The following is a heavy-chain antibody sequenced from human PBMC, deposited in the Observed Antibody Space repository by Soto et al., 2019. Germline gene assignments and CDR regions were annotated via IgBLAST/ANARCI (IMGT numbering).Heavy chain of an antibody. J-gene: IGHJ3*02. V-gene: IGHV3-21*01. Sequence: GGSLRLSCAASGFTFSSYSMNWVRQAPGKGLEWVSSISSSSSYIYYADSVKGRFTISRDNAKNSLYLQMNSLRAEDTAVYYCARDAYGDYLVHAFDIWGQGTMVTVSS. CDR2: ISSSSSYI. D-gene: IGHD4-17*01. CDR3: ARDAYGDYLVHAFDI. CDR1: GFTFSSYS.